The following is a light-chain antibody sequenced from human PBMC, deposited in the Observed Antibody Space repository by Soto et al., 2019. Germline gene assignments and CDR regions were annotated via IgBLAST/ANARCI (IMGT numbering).Light chain of an antibody. Sequence: DIQMTQSPSTLSASVGDRVTITCRASQSVSSWLAWYQRKPGKAPKLLMYKASTLESGVPSRFSGSGSGTEFTLTISSLLPDDFATYYCQQYKSYPLTFGIGTKVEIK. J-gene: IGKJ4*01. CDR2: KAS. CDR1: QSVSSW. CDR3: QQYKSYPLT. V-gene: IGKV1-5*03.